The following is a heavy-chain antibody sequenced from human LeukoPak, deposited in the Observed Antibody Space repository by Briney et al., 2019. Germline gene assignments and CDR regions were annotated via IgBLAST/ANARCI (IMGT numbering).Heavy chain of an antibody. CDR2: INPNSGGT. J-gene: IGHJ4*02. D-gene: IGHD2-2*02. V-gene: IGHV1-2*02. Sequence: GASVKVSCKASGYTFTGYYMHWVRQAPGQGLEWMGWINPNSGGTNYAQKFQGRVTMTRDTSISTAYMELSRLRSDDTAVYYCAVVPAAILGSGMDYWGQGTLVTVSS. CDR1: GYTFTGYY. CDR3: AVVPAAILGSGMDY.